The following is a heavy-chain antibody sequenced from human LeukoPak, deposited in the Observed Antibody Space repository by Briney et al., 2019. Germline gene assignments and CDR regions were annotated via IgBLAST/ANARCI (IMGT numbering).Heavy chain of an antibody. CDR2: ISSNGGST. CDR1: GFTFSSYA. J-gene: IGHJ3*02. V-gene: IGHV3-64*01. Sequence: GGSLRLSCAASGFTFSSYAMHWVRQAPGKGLEYVSAISSNGGSTYYANSVKGRFTISGDNSKSTLYLQMGSLRAEDMAVYYCARDLAYCGGDCYSVAFDIWGQGTMVTVSS. CDR3: ARDLAYCGGDCYSVAFDI. D-gene: IGHD2-21*01.